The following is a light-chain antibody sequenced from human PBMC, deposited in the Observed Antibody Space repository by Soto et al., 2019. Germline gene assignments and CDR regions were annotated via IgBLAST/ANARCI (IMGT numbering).Light chain of an antibody. J-gene: IGLJ3*02. Sequence: QSALTQPPSASGSPGQSVAISCTGTSSDFGSYNYVSWYQQHPGKAPKLMIYEVSKRPSGVPGRFSGSKSGNTASLTVSGLQAEAEAYYYGGSYGGSDNGVFGGGTKLTVL. CDR3: GSYGGSDNGV. V-gene: IGLV2-8*01. CDR2: EVS. CDR1: SSDFGSYNY.